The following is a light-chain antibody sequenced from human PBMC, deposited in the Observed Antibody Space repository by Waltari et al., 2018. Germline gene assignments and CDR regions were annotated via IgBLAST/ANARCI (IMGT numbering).Light chain of an antibody. CDR3: HQYFNTPFT. CDR1: RSVLYNSNNNNY. CDR2: WAS. J-gene: IGKJ3*01. V-gene: IGKV4-1*01. Sequence: DIVLTQSPDSPAVSLGERATINCRSSRSVLYNSNNNNYLAWYQQKPGQPPKLLIYWASTREFGVPDRFNGSGSGTDFTLTISSLQAEDVAVYYCHQYFNTPFTFGPGTKVDIK.